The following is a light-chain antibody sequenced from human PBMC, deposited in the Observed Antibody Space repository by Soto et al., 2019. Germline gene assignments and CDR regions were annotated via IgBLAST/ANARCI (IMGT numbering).Light chain of an antibody. V-gene: IGLV2-14*01. CDR1: SSDVGGYDF. CDR3: SSYTTSHTRV. Sequence: VLTQPASVSGSPGQSITISCTGTSSDVGGYDFVSWYQHHPGKAPKLMIFDVNNRPAGLSNRFSGSKSGNTASLTISGLQTEDEADYYCSSYTTSHTRVFGTGTKVTVL. J-gene: IGLJ1*01. CDR2: DVN.